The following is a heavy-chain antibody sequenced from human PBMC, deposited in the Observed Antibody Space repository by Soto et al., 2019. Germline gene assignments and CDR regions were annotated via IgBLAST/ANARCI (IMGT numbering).Heavy chain of an antibody. V-gene: IGHV3-13*05. CDR3: ASGGRVTTEVFDV. D-gene: IGHD4-17*01. CDR2: IGTAGDP. Sequence: EVQLVESGGGLVQPGGSLRLSRAATGFTLARSDLHWVRQVIGKGLEWVSTIGTAGDPYYLGSVKGRFSISRENAKNSFYLQMSSLEAEDTAVYYCASGGRVTTEVFDVWGQGTMVTVSS. CDR1: GFTLARSD. J-gene: IGHJ3*01.